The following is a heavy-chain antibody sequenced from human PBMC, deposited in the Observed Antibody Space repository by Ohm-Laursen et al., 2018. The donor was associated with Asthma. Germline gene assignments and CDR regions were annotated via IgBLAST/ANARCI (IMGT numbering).Heavy chain of an antibody. CDR1: GYTFTGYY. Sequence: GASVKVSCKASGYTFTGYYMHWVRQAPGQGLEWMGRINPNSGGTNYAQKFQGRVTMTRDTSISTAYMELSRLRSDDTAVYYCARGPLITMVQGVTFYYYYGMDVWGQGTTVTVSS. D-gene: IGHD3-10*01. CDR2: INPNSGGT. V-gene: IGHV1-2*06. CDR3: ARGPLITMVQGVTFYYYYGMDV. J-gene: IGHJ6*02.